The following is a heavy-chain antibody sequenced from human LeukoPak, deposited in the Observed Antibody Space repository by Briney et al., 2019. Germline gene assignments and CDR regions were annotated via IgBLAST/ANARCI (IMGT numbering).Heavy chain of an antibody. J-gene: IGHJ6*03. CDR1: GFTFSSYG. V-gene: IGHV3-30*02. D-gene: IGHD2-21*01. Sequence: GGSLRLSCAASGFTFSSYGMYWVRQAPGKGLEWVAFIRYDGSNKYYADSVKGRFTVSRDNSKNTLYLQMNSLRAEDTAVYYCSTISSYHYMDVWGKGTTVTISS. CDR3: STISSYHYMDV. CDR2: IRYDGSNK.